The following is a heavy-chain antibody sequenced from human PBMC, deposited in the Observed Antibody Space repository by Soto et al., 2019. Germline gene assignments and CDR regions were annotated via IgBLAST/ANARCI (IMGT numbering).Heavy chain of an antibody. V-gene: IGHV1-69*13. CDR2: IIPIFGTA. CDR3: ARSGGTGWYRDYFDY. CDR1: GGTFSSYA. Sequence: GASVKVSCKASGGTFSSYAISWVRQAPGQGLEWMGGIIPIFGTANYAQKFQGRVTITADESTSTAYMELSSLRSEDTAVYYCARSGGTGWYRDYFDYWGQGTLVTVSS. D-gene: IGHD6-19*01. J-gene: IGHJ4*02.